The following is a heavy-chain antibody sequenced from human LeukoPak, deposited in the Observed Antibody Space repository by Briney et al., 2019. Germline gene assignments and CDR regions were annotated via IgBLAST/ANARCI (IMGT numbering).Heavy chain of an antibody. Sequence: GGSLRLSCAASGFTFSSYAMSWVRQAPGKGLEWVSAISGSGGNTYYADSVKGRFTISRDNSKNTLDLQMNGLRAEDTAVYYCAKSWRYYDSSNYYAFDIWGQGTMVTVSS. CDR1: GFTFSSYA. J-gene: IGHJ3*02. D-gene: IGHD3-22*01. V-gene: IGHV3-23*01. CDR2: ISGSGGNT. CDR3: AKSWRYYDSSNYYAFDI.